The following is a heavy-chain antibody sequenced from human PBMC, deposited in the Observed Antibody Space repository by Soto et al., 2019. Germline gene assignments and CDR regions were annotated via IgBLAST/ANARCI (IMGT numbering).Heavy chain of an antibody. J-gene: IGHJ6*02. CDR3: AKGASVLRFLSPHGMEV. CDR1: GFTFASYA. Sequence: EVQLLESGGGSVQPGGSLRLSCAASGFTFASYAMNWVRQVPGKGLEWVSSISDSGHNTYYTDSVRGRFTISRDNSKNSVFLQMNALGAGDTAVYYCAKGASVLRFLSPHGMEVWGQGSRVTVSS. V-gene: IGHV3-23*01. CDR2: ISDSGHNT. D-gene: IGHD3-3*01.